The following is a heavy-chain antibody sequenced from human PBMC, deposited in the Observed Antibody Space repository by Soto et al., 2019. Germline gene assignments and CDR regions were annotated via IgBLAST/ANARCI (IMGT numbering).Heavy chain of an antibody. V-gene: IGHV2-5*02. Sequence: QITLKESGPTLVKPTQTLTLTCTFSGFSLSTSGVGVGWIRQPPGKALEWLAFIYWDDDKRYSPSLKSRLTITKDTSKTQVVLTMTNMDPVDTATYYCAHLPSDGYPYRYFDLWCRGTLFTVSS. D-gene: IGHD5-12*01. J-gene: IGHJ2*01. CDR3: AHLPSDGYPYRYFDL. CDR1: GFSLSTSGVG. CDR2: IYWDDDK.